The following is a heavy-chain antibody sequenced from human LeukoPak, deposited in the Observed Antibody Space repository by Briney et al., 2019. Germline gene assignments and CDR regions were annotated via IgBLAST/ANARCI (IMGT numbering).Heavy chain of an antibody. CDR3: ARYFSSAMVLSNFDY. Sequence: GGSLRLSCAASGFTFSSYSMNWVRQAPGKGLEWVSSISSSSSYIYYADSVKGRFTISRDNAKNSLYLQMNSLRAEDTAVYYCARYFSSAMVLSNFDYWGQGTLVTVSS. V-gene: IGHV3-21*01. CDR1: GFTFSSYS. J-gene: IGHJ4*02. CDR2: ISSSSSYI. D-gene: IGHD5-18*01.